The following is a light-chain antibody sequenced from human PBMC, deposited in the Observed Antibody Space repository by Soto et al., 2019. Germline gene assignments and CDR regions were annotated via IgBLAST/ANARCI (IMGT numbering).Light chain of an antibody. V-gene: IGLV1-51*01. CDR1: GSNIGNNY. CDR3: GTWDSSLSAGGV. J-gene: IGLJ2*01. Sequence: QSVLTQPPSVSAAPGQTVTISCSGSGSNIGNNYVSWYQQLPGTAPKLLIYYDNKRPSGIPDRFSGSKSGTSATLGITGLQTGDEANYYFGTWDSSLSAGGVFGGGTKLTVL. CDR2: YDN.